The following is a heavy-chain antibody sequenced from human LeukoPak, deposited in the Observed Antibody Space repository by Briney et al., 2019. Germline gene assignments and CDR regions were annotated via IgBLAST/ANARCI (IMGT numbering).Heavy chain of an antibody. CDR3: ARNELWAYDFWSGYYREEAPNNCFDP. CDR2: INHSGST. V-gene: IGHV4-34*01. CDR1: GGSFSGYY. Sequence: PSETLSLTCAVYGGSFSGYYWSWIRQPPGKGLEWIGEINHSGSTNYNPSLMSRVTISVDTSKNQFSLKLSSVTAADTAVYYCARNELWAYDFWSGYYREEAPNNCFDPGAREPWSPSPQ. D-gene: IGHD3-3*01. J-gene: IGHJ5*02.